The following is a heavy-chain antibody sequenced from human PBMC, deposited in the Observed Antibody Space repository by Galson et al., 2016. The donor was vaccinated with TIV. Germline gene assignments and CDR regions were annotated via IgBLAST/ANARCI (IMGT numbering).Heavy chain of an antibody. Sequence: LSLTCTVSGASVSSGGYHWGWIRQLPGKGLEYIGYVYYNGGTANYNPSLKSRVTISLDTSKNQFSLKLNSVTAADTAVYYSSRFPLGGYVFWYMDVGGKGTTITFSS. CDR3: SRFPLGGYVFWYMDV. J-gene: IGHJ6*03. CDR1: GASVSSGGYH. D-gene: IGHD2-8*02. CDR2: VYYNGGTA. V-gene: IGHV4-61*08.